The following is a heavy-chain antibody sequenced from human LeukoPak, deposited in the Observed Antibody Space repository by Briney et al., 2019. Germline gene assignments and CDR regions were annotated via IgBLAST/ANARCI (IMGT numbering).Heavy chain of an antibody. D-gene: IGHD1-26*01. CDR2: ITGSGYYS. CDR1: GFTFSNYA. Sequence: GGSLRLSCGASGFTFSNYAMSWVRKAPGTGLEWVSGITGSGYYSYYAESVKGRFTVSRDNSKNTLYLQMKSLRAEDTAVYYCARELGDLLNAFDIWGQGTMVTVSS. CDR3: ARELGDLLNAFDI. V-gene: IGHV3-23*01. J-gene: IGHJ3*02.